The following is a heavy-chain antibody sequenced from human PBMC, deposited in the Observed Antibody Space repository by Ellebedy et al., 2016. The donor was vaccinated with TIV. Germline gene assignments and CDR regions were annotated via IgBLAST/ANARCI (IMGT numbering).Heavy chain of an antibody. Sequence: GESLKISXEASGFRFSTYGMHWVRQAPGKGLEWMAMISYGADNEDYADSVKGRFTISRDNSKNTLYLQMDSLRGKDTAVYYCAKDVGAYAGYGDYWGQGTLVTVSS. J-gene: IGHJ4*02. V-gene: IGHV3-30*18. CDR3: AKDVGAYAGYGDY. CDR1: GFRFSTYG. CDR2: ISYGADNE. D-gene: IGHD5-12*01.